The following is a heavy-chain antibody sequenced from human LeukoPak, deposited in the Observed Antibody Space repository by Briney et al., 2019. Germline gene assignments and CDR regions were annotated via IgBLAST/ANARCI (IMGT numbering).Heavy chain of an antibody. V-gene: IGHV4-39*01. Sequence: PSETLSLTCTVSGGSISSSSYYWGWIRQPPGKGLEWIGYIYYSGSTYYNPSLKSRVTMSVDTSKNQFSLKLTSVTAADTAVYYCARRVPAAEVKDWFDPWGQGTLVTVSS. CDR3: ARRVPAAEVKDWFDP. D-gene: IGHD2-2*01. J-gene: IGHJ5*02. CDR2: IYYSGST. CDR1: GGSISSSSYY.